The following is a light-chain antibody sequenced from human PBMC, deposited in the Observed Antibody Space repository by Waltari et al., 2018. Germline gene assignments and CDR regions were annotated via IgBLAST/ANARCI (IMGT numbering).Light chain of an antibody. CDR1: QGVGNS. J-gene: IGKJ1*01. CDR2: ATS. V-gene: IGKV1-NL1*01. CDR3: PLSSSLPGG. Sequence: DIQVTQSPSSLSASVGDRVNITCRASQGVGNSVAWYQQKPGKAPKLLVYATSRLKSGVPSRFTGSGSGTASTLPINRLPPSAFAPSFCPLSSSLPGGFGPGSKV.